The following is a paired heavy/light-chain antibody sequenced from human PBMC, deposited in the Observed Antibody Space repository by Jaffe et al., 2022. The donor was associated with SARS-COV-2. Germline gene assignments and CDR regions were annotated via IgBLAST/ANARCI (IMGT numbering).Heavy chain of an antibody. J-gene: IGHJ2*01. CDR3: ARGQRWLQTFDL. V-gene: IGHV4-61*02. CDR2: IYTSGIT. CDR1: GDSISNDNYY. D-gene: IGHD5-12*01. Sequence: QVQLQESGPGLVKPSQTLSLTCTVSGDSISNDNYYWSWIRQPAGKGLEWIGHIYTSGITNYNPSLKTRVTISVDTSKNQFSLKLSSVTAADTAVYYCARGQRWLQTFDLWGRGTLVTVSS.
Light chain of an antibody. CDR1: SSDVGGFNH. CDR2: DVT. J-gene: IGLJ1*01. Sequence: QSALTQPASVSGSPGQSITLSCTGTSSDVGGFNHVSWFQQHPGKAPQLIIYDVTNRPSGVSNRFSGSKSGNTASLTISGLQAEDEADYYCSSYTSSTTLVFGTGTEVTVL. CDR3: SSYTSSTTLV. V-gene: IGLV2-14*01.